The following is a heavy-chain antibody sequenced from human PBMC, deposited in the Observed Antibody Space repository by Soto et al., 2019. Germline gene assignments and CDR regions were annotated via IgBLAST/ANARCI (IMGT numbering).Heavy chain of an antibody. J-gene: IGHJ6*02. V-gene: IGHV5-51*01. CDR1: GYSFTSYW. Sequence: GESLKISRKGSGYSFTSYWIGRVRHMPGKSLEWMGIIYPGDSDTRYSPSFQGQVTISADKSISTAYLQWSSLKASDTAMYYCARLSGCSSTSCYTHMDVWGQGPTVTVSS. D-gene: IGHD2-2*02. CDR3: ARLSGCSSTSCYTHMDV. CDR2: IYPGDSDT.